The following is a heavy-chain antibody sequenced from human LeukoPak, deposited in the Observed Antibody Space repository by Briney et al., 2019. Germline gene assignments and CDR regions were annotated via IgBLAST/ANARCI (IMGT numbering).Heavy chain of an antibody. CDR2: IIPIFGTA. CDR3: ASGSDIVVVVSLDY. CDR1: GGTFSSYA. D-gene: IGHD2-15*01. J-gene: IGHJ4*02. Sequence: SVKVSCKASGGTFSSYAISWVRQAPGQGLEWMGGIIPIFGTANYAQKFQGRVTIIADKSTSTAYMELSSLRSEDTAVYYCASGSDIVVVVSLDYWGQGTLVTVSS. V-gene: IGHV1-69*06.